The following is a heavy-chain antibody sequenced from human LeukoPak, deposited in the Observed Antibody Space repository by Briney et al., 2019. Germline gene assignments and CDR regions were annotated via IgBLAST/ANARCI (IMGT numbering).Heavy chain of an antibody. CDR3: ARVGYCSGGSCYGMDV. Sequence: GEFLKISCKGSGYSFTSYWIGWVRQMPGKGLEWMGIIYPGDSDTRYSPSFQGQVTISADKSISTAYLQWSSLKASDTAMYYCARVGYCSGGSCYGMDVWGKGTTVTISS. CDR2: IYPGDSDT. CDR1: GYSFTSYW. J-gene: IGHJ6*04. V-gene: IGHV5-51*01. D-gene: IGHD2-15*01.